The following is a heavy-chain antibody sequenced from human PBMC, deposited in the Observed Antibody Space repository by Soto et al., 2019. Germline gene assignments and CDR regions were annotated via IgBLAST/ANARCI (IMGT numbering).Heavy chain of an antibody. CDR1: GFSVSSNY. V-gene: IGHV3-53*01. J-gene: IGHJ5*02. CDR3: ARHRHPRGTVGATSPLDP. Sequence: GSLRLSCAISGFSVSSNYLSWVRQAPGKGLEWVSVHYSGGSTYYADSVQGRFTISRDKSNNTLYLQMRRVRAEDTAVYFCARHRHPRGTVGATSPLDPWGQGTQVTVSS. D-gene: IGHD1-26*01. CDR2: HYSGGST.